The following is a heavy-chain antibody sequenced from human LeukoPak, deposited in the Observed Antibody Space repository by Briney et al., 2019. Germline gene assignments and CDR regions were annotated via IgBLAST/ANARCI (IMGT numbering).Heavy chain of an antibody. CDR2: ISYDGSNR. CDR1: GFTFSSYA. V-gene: IGHV3-30*01. CDR3: ARARIKTNSGYYYYMDV. Sequence: PGGSLRLSCAASGFTFSSYAMSWVRQAPGKGLEWVAVISYDGSNRYYADSVKGRFTISRDNSMHTLFLQMNNLTAEDTAVFYCARARIKTNSGYYYYMDVWGKGTTVTVSS. J-gene: IGHJ6*03. D-gene: IGHD2-8*01.